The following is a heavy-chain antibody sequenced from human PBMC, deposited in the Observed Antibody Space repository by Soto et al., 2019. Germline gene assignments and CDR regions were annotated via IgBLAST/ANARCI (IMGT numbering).Heavy chain of an antibody. J-gene: IGHJ5*02. CDR2: TYFRSKWYN. V-gene: IGHV6-1*01. D-gene: IGHD5-12*01. Sequence: SQTLSLTCALSGDSVSSNTASWNWIRQSPSRGLEWLGRTYFRSKWYNDYAVSVKSRIIINPDTSNNQFSLQLNSVTPEDTAVYFCAKGDNLGPKTGYAFDPWGQGIMVTAPQ. CDR1: GDSVSSNTAS. CDR3: AKGDNLGPKTGYAFDP.